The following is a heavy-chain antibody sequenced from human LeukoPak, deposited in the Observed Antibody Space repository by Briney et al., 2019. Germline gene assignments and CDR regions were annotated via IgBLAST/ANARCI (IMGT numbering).Heavy chain of an antibody. Sequence: GGSLRLSCAASGFSFSTYDMSWVRQTPGKGLEWVSAISGSGGSTYYADSVKGRFTISRDNSKNTLYLQMNSLRAEDTAVYYCAKGGIAARPNYFDYWGQGTLVTVSS. V-gene: IGHV3-23*01. CDR1: GFSFSTYD. CDR3: AKGGIAARPNYFDY. D-gene: IGHD6-6*01. CDR2: ISGSGGST. J-gene: IGHJ4*02.